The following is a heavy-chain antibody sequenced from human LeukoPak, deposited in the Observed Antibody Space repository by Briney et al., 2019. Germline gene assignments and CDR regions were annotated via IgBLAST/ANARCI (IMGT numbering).Heavy chain of an antibody. CDR3: ARVNLRGSQYNWFDP. V-gene: IGHV1-69*08. D-gene: IGHD1-26*01. CDR1: GGTLNTHI. CDR2: ITPIIDTT. Sequence: ASVKVSCKASGGTLNTHIFTWVRQAPGHGLEWMGRITPIIDTTIYAQKFQGRLTITADKFTSTIYMELSSLRSDDTAVYYCARVNLRGSQYNWFDPRGQGTLVTVSS. J-gene: IGHJ5*02.